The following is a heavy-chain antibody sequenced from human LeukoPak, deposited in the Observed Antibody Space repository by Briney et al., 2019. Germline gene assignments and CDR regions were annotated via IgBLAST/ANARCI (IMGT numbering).Heavy chain of an antibody. CDR2: VNHSGST. CDR3: ARGAVDGSGSYYFDY. CDR1: GGSFSGYY. Sequence: SETLSLTCAVYGGSFSGYYWSWIRQPPGKGLEWIGEVNHSGSTNYNPSLKSRVTISVDTSKNQFSLKLSSVTAADTAVYYCARGAVDGSGSYYFDYWGQGTLVTVSS. J-gene: IGHJ4*02. D-gene: IGHD3-10*01. V-gene: IGHV4-34*01.